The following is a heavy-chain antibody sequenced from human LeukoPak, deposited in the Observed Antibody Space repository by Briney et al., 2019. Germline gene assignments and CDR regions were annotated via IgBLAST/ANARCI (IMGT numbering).Heavy chain of an antibody. V-gene: IGHV3-21*01. J-gene: IGHJ5*02. CDR2: ISSTGSSI. CDR1: GFTLSYYT. Sequence: GGSLRLSCAASGFTLSYYTMSWVRQAPGKGPEWVSSISSTGSSIHYADSVKGRFTISRDNAKNSLYLQMSSLRVEDTAVYYCARDDVAWNDVHWFDPWGQGTLVTVSS. CDR3: ARDDVAWNDVHWFDP. D-gene: IGHD1-1*01.